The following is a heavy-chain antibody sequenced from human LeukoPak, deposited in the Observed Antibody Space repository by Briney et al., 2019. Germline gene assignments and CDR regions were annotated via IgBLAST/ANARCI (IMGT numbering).Heavy chain of an antibody. Sequence: PGGSLRLSCAASGFTFSSYAMSWVRQAPGKGLEWVSAISGSGGSTYYADSVKGRFTISRDNSKNTLYLQMNSLRAEDTAVYYCANDKGDIGSFSVFDYWGQGTLVTVSS. J-gene: IGHJ4*02. CDR1: GFTFSSYA. CDR3: ANDKGDIGSFSVFDY. V-gene: IGHV3-23*01. D-gene: IGHD2-15*01. CDR2: ISGSGGST.